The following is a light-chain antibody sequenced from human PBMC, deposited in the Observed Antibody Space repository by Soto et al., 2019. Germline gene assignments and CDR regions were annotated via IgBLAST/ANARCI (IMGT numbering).Light chain of an antibody. J-gene: IGLJ1*01. V-gene: IGLV1-36*01. Sequence: QSVLTQPPSVSEAPSQRVTISCAGSSSNIGNNAVNWYQQLPGKAPKLLIYYDDLLPSGVSDRFSGSKSGTSASLAISGLQSEDEADYYCAAGDDSLNGYVFGTGTKLTVL. CDR3: AAGDDSLNGYV. CDR1: SSNIGNNA. CDR2: YDD.